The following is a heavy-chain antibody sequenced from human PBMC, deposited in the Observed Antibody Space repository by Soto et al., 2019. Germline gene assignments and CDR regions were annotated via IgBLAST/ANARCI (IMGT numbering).Heavy chain of an antibody. V-gene: IGHV4-39*01. D-gene: IGHD3-16*01. CDR1: GVSISGSTFY. CDR2: VYYNENT. Sequence: QIQLHESGPGLVKPSETLSLTCSVSGVSISGSTFYWGWIRQSPGKGLEWIGSVYYNENTYYNPSPSSRVTIPLQPSKNQFSLNLRSGTAADTAVYYCARLLGLRAAESWGQGTLLTVSS. CDR3: ARLLGLRAAES. J-gene: IGHJ1*01.